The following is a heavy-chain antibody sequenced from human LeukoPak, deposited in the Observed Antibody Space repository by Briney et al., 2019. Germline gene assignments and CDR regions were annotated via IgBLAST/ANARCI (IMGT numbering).Heavy chain of an antibody. Sequence: ETLSLTCTVSGGSISSSSYYWGWIRQPPGKGLEWASAISGSGGSTYYADSVKGRFTISRDNSKNTLYLQMNSLRAEDTAVYYCAKTGHSSGYYFSYYYYYMDVWGKGTTVTISS. D-gene: IGHD3-22*01. V-gene: IGHV3-23*01. CDR1: GGSISSSSYY. J-gene: IGHJ6*03. CDR3: AKTGHSSGYYFSYYYYYMDV. CDR2: ISGSGGST.